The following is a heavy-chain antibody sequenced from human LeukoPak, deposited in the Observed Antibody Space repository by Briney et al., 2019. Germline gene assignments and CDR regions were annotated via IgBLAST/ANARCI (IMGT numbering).Heavy chain of an antibody. CDR2: IYHSGRT. V-gene: IGHV4-38-2*02. CDR3: VRASYSWLTDC. CDR1: GYSISSGDY. J-gene: IGHJ4*02. Sequence: PSETLSLTCTVSGYSISSGDYWGWIRQPPGKGLEWIGSIYHSGRTYYNPSLKSRVTISVDTSKNQVSLVLTSATAADTAVYYCVRASYSWLTDCWGQGTLVTVSS. D-gene: IGHD5-12*01.